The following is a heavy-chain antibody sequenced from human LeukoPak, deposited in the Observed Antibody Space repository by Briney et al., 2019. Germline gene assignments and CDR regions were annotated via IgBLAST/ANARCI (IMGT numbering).Heavy chain of an antibody. V-gene: IGHV3-7*01. Sequence: GGSLKLSCAASGFTFNNFWMSWVRQAPGKGLEWVANINQDGSAEYYVDSVKGRFTISRDNAKNSLYLQMNSLRAEDTAVYYCARAEATGRVDYWGQGTLVTVSS. CDR1: GFTFNNFW. D-gene: IGHD6-13*01. CDR3: ARAEATGRVDY. J-gene: IGHJ4*02. CDR2: INQDGSAE.